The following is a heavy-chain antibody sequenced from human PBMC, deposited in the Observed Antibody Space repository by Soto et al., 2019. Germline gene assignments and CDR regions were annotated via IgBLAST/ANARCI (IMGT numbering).Heavy chain of an antibody. D-gene: IGHD6-19*01. CDR3: ARPGYSSGGSAFEI. J-gene: IGHJ3*02. Sequence: PGESLKISCKGSGYTFTSSWISWVRQMPGRGLEWMGKIDPRDSYTKYSPSFQDHVTISADKSISTAYLQWSSLKASDTAMYFCARPGYSSGGSAFEIRGQGTVVTVSS. V-gene: IGHV5-10-1*01. CDR1: GYTFTSSW. CDR2: IDPRDSYT.